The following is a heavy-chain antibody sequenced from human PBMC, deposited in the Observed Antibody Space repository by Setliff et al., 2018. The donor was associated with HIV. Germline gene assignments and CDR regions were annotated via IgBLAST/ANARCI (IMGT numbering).Heavy chain of an antibody. Sequence: GESLKISCAGSGFNMAAYWIAWVRQMPGEGLEWMGIIYVGDSDVRYGPSFQGQVTISADNSISTAYLEWSSLKASDTAIYYCARLADTSAYYFDFWGQGTMVTVSS. D-gene: IGHD3-10*01. J-gene: IGHJ4*02. V-gene: IGHV5-51*01. CDR1: GFNMAAYW. CDR2: IYVGDSDV. CDR3: ARLADTSAYYFDF.